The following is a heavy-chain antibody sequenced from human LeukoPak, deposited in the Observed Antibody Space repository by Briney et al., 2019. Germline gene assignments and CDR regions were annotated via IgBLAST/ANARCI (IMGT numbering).Heavy chain of an antibody. CDR3: ARLLWELRSSWFDP. Sequence: GSLRLSCAASGFTVSSNYMSWVRQAPGKGLEWVSVIYSGGSTYYADSVKGRFTISRDNSKNTLYLQMNSLRAEDTAVYYRARLLWELRSSWFDPWGQGTLVTVSS. CDR1: GFTVSSNY. CDR2: IYSGGST. J-gene: IGHJ5*02. D-gene: IGHD1-26*01. V-gene: IGHV3-66*01.